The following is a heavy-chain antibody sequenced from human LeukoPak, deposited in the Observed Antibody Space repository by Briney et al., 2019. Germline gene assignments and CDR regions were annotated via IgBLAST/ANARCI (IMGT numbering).Heavy chain of an antibody. V-gene: IGHV3-23*01. CDR3: AKDGYYDSSGYYPPMGYFDY. CDR2: ISSSGSGGNT. J-gene: IGHJ4*02. CDR1: GVTLSNYA. D-gene: IGHD3-22*01. Sequence: GGSLRLSCVASGVTLSNYAMSWARQAPGKGLEWVSGISSSGSGGNTYYADSVKGRFTISRDSSRNTLFLHMNTLRAEDTAIYYCAKDGYYDSSGYYPPMGYFDYWGQGTLVTVSS.